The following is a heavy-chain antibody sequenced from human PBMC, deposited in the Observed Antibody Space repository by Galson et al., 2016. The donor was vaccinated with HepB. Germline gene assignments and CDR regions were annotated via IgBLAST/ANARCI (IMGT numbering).Heavy chain of an antibody. D-gene: IGHD3-10*01. V-gene: IGHV3-30*03. J-gene: IGHJ4*02. CDR1: GFTFGTYG. CDR3: ATAGRGLIGRGQYYFDY. CDR2: ISFDGTNE. Sequence: SLRLSCAGSGFTFGTYGIHWVRQAPGKGLEWVALISFDGTNEYYSDSVKGRFTISRDNSKNTVYLQMNSLRAEDTAVYYWATAGRGLIGRGQYYFDYWGQGTLVTVSS.